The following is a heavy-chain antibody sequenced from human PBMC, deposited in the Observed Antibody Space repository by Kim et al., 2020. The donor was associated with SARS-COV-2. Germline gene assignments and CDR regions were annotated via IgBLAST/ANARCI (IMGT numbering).Heavy chain of an antibody. CDR3: ANPTSGSYGY. V-gene: IGHV3-30*18. CDR1: GFTFSSYG. Sequence: GGSLRLSCAASGFTFSSYGMHWVRQAPGKGLEWVAVISYDGSNKYYADSVKGRFTISRDNSKNTLYLQMNSLRAEDTAVYYCANPTSGSYGYWGQGTLVTVSS. D-gene: IGHD1-26*01. J-gene: IGHJ4*02. CDR2: ISYDGSNK.